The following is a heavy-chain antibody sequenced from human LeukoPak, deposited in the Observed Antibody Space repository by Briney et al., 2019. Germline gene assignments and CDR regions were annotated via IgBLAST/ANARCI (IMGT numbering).Heavy chain of an antibody. CDR2: ISSSGSTI. J-gene: IGHJ4*02. V-gene: IGHV3-48*03. CDR3: ARAPPTAAGKYYFDY. D-gene: IGHD6-13*01. CDR1: GFTFSSYE. Sequence: GGSLRLSCAASGFTFSSYEMNWVRQAPGKGLEWVSYISSSGSTIYYADSVKGRFTISRDNAKNSLYLQMNSLRAEDTAVYYCARAPPTAAGKYYFDYWGQGTLVTVSS.